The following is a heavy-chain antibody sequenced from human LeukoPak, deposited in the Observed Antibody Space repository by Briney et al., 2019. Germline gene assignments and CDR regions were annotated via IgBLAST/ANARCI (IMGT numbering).Heavy chain of an antibody. CDR2: IYPGDSDT. V-gene: IGHV5-51*01. D-gene: IGHD6-19*01. CDR1: GYSFTTYW. J-gene: IGHJ5*02. CDR3: ARLSVAGTPSWFDP. Sequence: GESLKISCKASGYSFTTYWIGWVRQMPGKGLEWMGIIYPGDSDTRYSPSFQGQVTISADKSITTAYLQWSSLKASDTAMYYCARLSVAGTPSWFDPWGQGTLVTVSS.